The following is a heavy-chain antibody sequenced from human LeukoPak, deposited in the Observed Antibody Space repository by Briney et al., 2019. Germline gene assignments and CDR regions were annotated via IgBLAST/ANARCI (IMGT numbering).Heavy chain of an antibody. CDR2: INPNSGGT. J-gene: IGHJ5*02. D-gene: IGHD2-2*01. CDR1: GYTFTGYY. V-gene: IGHV1-2*02. Sequence: ASVKVSCKASGYTFTGYYMHWVRQAPGQGLEWVGWINPNSGGTNYAQKFLGRVTMTRDTSISTAYMELSRLRSDDTAVYYCARVSLYCSSTSCYWSRYNWFDPWGQGTLVTVSS. CDR3: ARVSLYCSSTSCYWSRYNWFDP.